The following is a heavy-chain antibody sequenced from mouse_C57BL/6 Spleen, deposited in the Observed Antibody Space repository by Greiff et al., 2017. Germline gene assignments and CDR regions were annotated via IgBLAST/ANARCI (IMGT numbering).Heavy chain of an antibody. CDR3: ERVDYSNGGFAY. CDR1: GFTFSDYY. J-gene: IGHJ3*01. CDR2: INYDGSST. D-gene: IGHD2-5*01. V-gene: IGHV5-16*01. Sequence: DVKLVESEGGLVQPGSSMKLSCTASGFTFSDYYMAWVRQVPEKGLEWVANINYDGSSTYYLDSVKNRFIISRDNAKNILYLQMSSLKSEDTATYYCERVDYSNGGFAYWGQGTLVTVSA.